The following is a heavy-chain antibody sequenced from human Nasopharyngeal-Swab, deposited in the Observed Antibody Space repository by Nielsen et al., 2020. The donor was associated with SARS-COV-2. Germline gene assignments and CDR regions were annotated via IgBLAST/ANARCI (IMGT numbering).Heavy chain of an antibody. D-gene: IGHD1-26*01. CDR1: GFTFSSYG. V-gene: IGHV3-30*18. CDR3: AKDPSYSGSYYWDY. CDR2: ISYDGSNK. J-gene: IGHJ4*02. Sequence: GGSLRLSCAASGFTFSSYGMHWVRQAPGKGLEWVAVISYDGSNKYYADSVKGRFTISRDNSKNTLYLQMNSLRAEDTAVYYCAKDPSYSGSYYWDYWGQGTLVTVSS.